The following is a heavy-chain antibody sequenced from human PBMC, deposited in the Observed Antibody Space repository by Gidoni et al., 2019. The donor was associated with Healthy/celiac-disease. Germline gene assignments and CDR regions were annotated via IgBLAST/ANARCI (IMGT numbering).Heavy chain of an antibody. Sequence: EVQLVESGGGLVQPGGSLRLACAAPGFPFSGLAIPWVRQASGKGLEWVSAISGSGGSTYYADSVKGRFTISRDNSKNTLYLQMNSLRAEDTAVYYCAKHIVVVAAKDDYYYYGMDVWGQGTTVTVSS. CDR2: ISGSGGST. D-gene: IGHD2-15*01. V-gene: IGHV3-23*04. CDR3: AKHIVVVAAKDDYYYYGMDV. J-gene: IGHJ6*02. CDR1: GFPFSGLA.